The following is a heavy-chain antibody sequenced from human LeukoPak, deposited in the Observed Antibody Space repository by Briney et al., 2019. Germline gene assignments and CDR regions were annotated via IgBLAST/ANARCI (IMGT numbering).Heavy chain of an antibody. V-gene: IGHV3-7*03. J-gene: IGHJ6*02. CDR3: ARNNGMDV. Sequence: GGSLRLSCAASEFALGSHWMTWVRQVPGRGPEWVANVNRDGSETYYLDSVKGRFTISKDNAKNSLYLQVNSLRAEDTALYHCARNNGMDVWGQGTTVIVSS. CDR2: VNRDGSET. CDR1: EFALGSHW.